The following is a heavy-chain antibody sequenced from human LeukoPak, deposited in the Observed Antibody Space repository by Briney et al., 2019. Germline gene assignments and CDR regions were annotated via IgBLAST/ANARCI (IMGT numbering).Heavy chain of an antibody. CDR2: IYYSGNT. Sequence: SETLSLTCTVSGASIRTSTFYWGWIRQPPGKGLEWIGSIYYSGNTYYNPSLKSRITMSVDTSKNQFSLKLSSVTAADTAVYYCAREAMVRGADNWFDPWGQGTLVTVSS. V-gene: IGHV4-39*07. J-gene: IGHJ5*02. D-gene: IGHD3-10*01. CDR1: GASIRTSTFY. CDR3: AREAMVRGADNWFDP.